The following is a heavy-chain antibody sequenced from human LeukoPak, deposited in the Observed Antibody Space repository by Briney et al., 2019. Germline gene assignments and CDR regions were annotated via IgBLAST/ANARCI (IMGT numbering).Heavy chain of an antibody. V-gene: IGHV4-30-2*01. D-gene: IGHD3-10*01. CDR1: GGSISSGGYS. CDR3: ARVVLWFGELSSFDY. J-gene: IGHJ4*02. CDR2: IYHSGST. Sequence: SETLSLTCAVSGGSISSGGYSCSWIRQPPGKGLEWIRYIYHSGSTYYNPSLKSRVTISVDRSKNQFSLKLSSVTAADTAVYYCARVVLWFGELSSFDYWGQGTLVTVSS.